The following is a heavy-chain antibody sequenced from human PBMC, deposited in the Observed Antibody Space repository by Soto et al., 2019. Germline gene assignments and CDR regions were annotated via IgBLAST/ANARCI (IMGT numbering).Heavy chain of an antibody. CDR1: GFTFSSYG. Sequence: GGSLRLSCAASGFTFSSYGMHWVRQAPGKGLEGVAVIWYDGSNKYSADSVKGRFTISRDNSKNTLYLQMNSLRAEDTAAYYCARESRYCSSTSCYGFDYWGQGTLVTVSS. J-gene: IGHJ4*02. CDR2: IWYDGSNK. CDR3: ARESRYCSSTSCYGFDY. D-gene: IGHD2-2*01. V-gene: IGHV3-33*01.